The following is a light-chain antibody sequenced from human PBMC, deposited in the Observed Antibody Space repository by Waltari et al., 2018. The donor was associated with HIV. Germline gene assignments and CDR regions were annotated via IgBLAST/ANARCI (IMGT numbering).Light chain of an antibody. CDR2: GAS. CDR1: QSVNSSN. Sequence: ELVLTQTPVTLSLSPGESATLSCRASQSVNSSNLAWYQQKPGQAPRLLIYGASNRATGIPDRFSGSASVTEFTLSINTVEPEDFVLYFCQQFGSSRFTFGPGTKVDF. V-gene: IGKV3-20*01. J-gene: IGKJ3*01. CDR3: QQFGSSRFT.